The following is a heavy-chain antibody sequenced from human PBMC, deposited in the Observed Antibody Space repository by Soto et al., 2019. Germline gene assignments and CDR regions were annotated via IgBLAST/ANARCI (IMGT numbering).Heavy chain of an antibody. D-gene: IGHD3-9*01. V-gene: IGHV1-24*01. CDR3: ATDGRNYDILTGYDRRVGLMDV. CDR2: FDPEDGET. Sequence: ASVKVSCKVSGYTLTELSMHWVRQAPGKGLEWMGGFDPEDGETIYAQKFQGRVTMTEDTSTDTAYMELSSLRSEDTAVYYCATDGRNYDILTGYDRRVGLMDVWGQGTTVTVSS. J-gene: IGHJ6*02. CDR1: GYTLTELS.